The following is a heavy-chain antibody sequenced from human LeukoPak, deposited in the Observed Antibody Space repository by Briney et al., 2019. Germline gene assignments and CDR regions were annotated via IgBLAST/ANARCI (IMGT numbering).Heavy chain of an antibody. Sequence: GGSLRLSCAASGFTVSSNYMSWVRQAPGKGLEWVSVIYSGGSTYYADSVKGRFTISRDNSKNTLYLQMNSLRAEDTAVYYCARELWFGESYYFDYWGQGTLVTASS. CDR3: ARELWFGESYYFDY. CDR2: IYSGGST. CDR1: GFTVSSNY. D-gene: IGHD3-10*01. J-gene: IGHJ4*02. V-gene: IGHV3-53*01.